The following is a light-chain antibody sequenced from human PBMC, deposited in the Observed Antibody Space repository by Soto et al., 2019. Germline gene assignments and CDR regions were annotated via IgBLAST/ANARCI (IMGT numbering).Light chain of an antibody. J-gene: IGKJ5*01. V-gene: IGKV3-20*01. Sequence: EIVLTQSPGTLSLSPGERATLSCRASQNVDSNYLAWYQQKPGQAPGLLISGASSRATGIPDRFSGSGSGTDFTLTVSRLEPEDFALYYCQQYGNSPITFGQGTRLEIK. CDR1: QNVDSNY. CDR2: GAS. CDR3: QQYGNSPIT.